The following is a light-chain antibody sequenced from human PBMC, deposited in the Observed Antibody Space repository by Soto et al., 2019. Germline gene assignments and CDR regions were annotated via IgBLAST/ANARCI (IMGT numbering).Light chain of an antibody. V-gene: IGKV3-20*01. J-gene: IGKJ2*01. Sequence: VSPGERATLSCRASQSVDSSYTAWYQQKPGQAPRLLIYGASNRATGIPDRFSGTGSGTDFTLTISRLEPEDFAVYYCQQYGTSPPLYTFGQGTKVDIK. CDR3: QQYGTSPPLYT. CDR1: QSVDSSY. CDR2: GAS.